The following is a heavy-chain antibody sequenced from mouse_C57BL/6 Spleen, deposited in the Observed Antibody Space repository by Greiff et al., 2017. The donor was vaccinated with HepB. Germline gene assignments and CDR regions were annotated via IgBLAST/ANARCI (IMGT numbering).Heavy chain of an antibody. CDR3: ARNWALYAMDY. J-gene: IGHJ4*01. CDR1: GFTFSSYA. Sequence: DVHLVESGGGLVKPGGSLKLSCAASGFTFSSYAMSWVRQTPEKRLEWVATISDGGSYTYYPDNVKGRFTISRDNAKNNLYLQMSHLKSEDTAMYYCARNWALYAMDYWGQGTSVTVSS. D-gene: IGHD4-1*01. CDR2: ISDGGSYT. V-gene: IGHV5-4*01.